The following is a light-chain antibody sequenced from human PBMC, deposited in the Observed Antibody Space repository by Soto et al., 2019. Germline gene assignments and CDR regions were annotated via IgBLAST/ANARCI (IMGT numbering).Light chain of an antibody. J-gene: IGLJ2*01. CDR1: SGHSNYA. CDR3: QTWGPGIRV. CDR2: INRDGRH. Sequence: QPVLTQSPSASASLGASVTLTCTLTSGHSNYANAWHQQQPQQGPRFLMKINRDGRHNTGGGSSDRFSGSISGAERYLSISSLQSEDEADYYCQTWGPGIRVFGGGTKVTVL. V-gene: IGLV4-69*01.